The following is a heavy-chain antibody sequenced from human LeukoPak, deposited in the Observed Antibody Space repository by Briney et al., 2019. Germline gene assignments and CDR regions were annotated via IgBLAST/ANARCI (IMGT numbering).Heavy chain of an antibody. Sequence: PGRSLRLSCAASGFTFSSYGMHWVRQAPGKGLEWVAVISYDGSSKYYADSVKGRFTISRDNSKNTLYLQMNSLRAEDTAVYYCAKAWGDGSDYWGQGTLVTVSS. CDR1: GFTFSSYG. CDR3: AKAWGDGSDY. V-gene: IGHV3-30*18. J-gene: IGHJ4*02. CDR2: ISYDGSSK. D-gene: IGHD1-26*01.